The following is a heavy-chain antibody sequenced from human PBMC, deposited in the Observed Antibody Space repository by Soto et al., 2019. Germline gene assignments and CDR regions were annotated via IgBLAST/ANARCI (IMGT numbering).Heavy chain of an antibody. Sequence: SETLSLTCAVYGGSFSGYYWSWIRQPPGKGLEWIGEINHSGSTNYNPSLKSRVTISVDTSKNQFSLKLSSVTAADTAVYYCARGRPLRWLQYFDYWGQGTLVTVSS. J-gene: IGHJ4*02. CDR1: GGSFSGYY. CDR2: INHSGST. CDR3: ARGRPLRWLQYFDY. V-gene: IGHV4-34*01. D-gene: IGHD5-12*01.